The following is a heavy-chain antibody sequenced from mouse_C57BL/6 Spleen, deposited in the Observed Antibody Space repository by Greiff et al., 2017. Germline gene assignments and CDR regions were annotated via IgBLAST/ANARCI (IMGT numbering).Heavy chain of an antibody. CDR1: GFTFTDYY. J-gene: IGHJ2*01. D-gene: IGHD2-4*01. CDR3: ARWNYYDFFDY. Sequence: EVMLVESGGGLVQPGGSLSLSCAASGFTFTDYYMSWVRQPPGKALEWLGFIRNKANGYTTEYSASVKGRFTISRDNSQSILYLQMNALRAEDSATYYCARWNYYDFFDYWGQGTTLTVSS. V-gene: IGHV7-3*01. CDR2: IRNKANGYTT.